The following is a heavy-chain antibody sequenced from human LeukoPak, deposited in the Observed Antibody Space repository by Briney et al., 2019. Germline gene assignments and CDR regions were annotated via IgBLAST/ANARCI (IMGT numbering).Heavy chain of an antibody. V-gene: IGHV3-15*01. D-gene: IGHD1-26*01. J-gene: IGHJ4*02. CDR3: TADMPTSSRASDY. Sequence: GGSLRLSCAASGFTFSDAWMSWVRQAPGMGLEWVGRIKSKTDGGTTDYAARVKGRFTISRDDSKTTLYLQINSLKTDDTAVYYCTADMPTSSRASDYWGQGTLVTVSS. CDR1: GFTFSDAW. CDR2: IKSKTDGGTT.